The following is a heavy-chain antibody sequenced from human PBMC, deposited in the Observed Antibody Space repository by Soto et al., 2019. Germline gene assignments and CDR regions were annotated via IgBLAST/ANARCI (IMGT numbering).Heavy chain of an antibody. V-gene: IGHV3-7*03. CDR3: AKESGSGYTHAH. CDR1: GFTFSSYW. CDR2: IKQDGSEK. Sequence: GESLKISCAASGFTFSSYWMSWVRQAPGKGLEWVANIKQDGSEKYYVDSVKGRFTISRDNAKNSLYLQMNSLRAEDAAVYYCAKESGSGYTHAHWGQGTLVTVSS. D-gene: IGHD3-10*01. J-gene: IGHJ4*02.